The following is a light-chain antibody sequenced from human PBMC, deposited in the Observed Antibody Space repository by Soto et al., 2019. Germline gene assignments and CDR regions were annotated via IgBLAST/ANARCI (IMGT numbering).Light chain of an antibody. CDR2: GTS. Sequence: EIVLTRSPGTLSLSPGERATLSCRASQSVGSRSLAWYQQKPGQAPRVLLYGTSERATGIPDRFSGSGSGTEFTLTISRLEPEDFAVYFCQQYGRSPTFGQGTKVDI. J-gene: IGKJ1*01. CDR1: QSVGSRS. CDR3: QQYGRSPT. V-gene: IGKV3-20*01.